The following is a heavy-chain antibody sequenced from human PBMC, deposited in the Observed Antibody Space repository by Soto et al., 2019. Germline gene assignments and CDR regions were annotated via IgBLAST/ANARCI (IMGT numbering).Heavy chain of an antibody. CDR3: AKTPDYYYGVDV. Sequence: GGSLRLSCAASGVTCISYAMSWVRQAPGKGLEWVSSIRGTGTNTYYADSVKGRFTISRDNSKNTLYLQMDSLRAEDTAVYYCAKTPDYYYGVDVWGQGTTVTVSS. CDR1: GVTCISYA. CDR2: IRGTGTNT. J-gene: IGHJ6*02. V-gene: IGHV3-23*01.